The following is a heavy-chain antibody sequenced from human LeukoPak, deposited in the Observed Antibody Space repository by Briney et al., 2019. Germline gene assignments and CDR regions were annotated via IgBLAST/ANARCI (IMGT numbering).Heavy chain of an antibody. CDR2: IIPIFGTA. CDR3: ARGVGDYSRYYFDY. Sequence: SVKVSCKASGGTFSSYAISWVRQAPGQGLEWMGGIIPIFGTANYAQKFQGRVTITADESTSTAYMELSSLRSGDTAVYYCARGVGDYSRYYFDYWGQGTLVTVS. CDR1: GGTFSSYA. V-gene: IGHV1-69*13. D-gene: IGHD4-17*01. J-gene: IGHJ4*02.